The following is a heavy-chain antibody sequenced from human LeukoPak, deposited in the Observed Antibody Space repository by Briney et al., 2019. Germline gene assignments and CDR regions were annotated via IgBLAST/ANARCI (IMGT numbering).Heavy chain of an antibody. D-gene: IGHD5-24*01. J-gene: IGHJ3*01. V-gene: IGHV4-61*02. Sequence: SETLSLACSVSGASVSTTAYFWNWIRQPAGEGLEWIGRIYASGNTHYNPSLKSRVTMSLDTSKNQFSLTMNSVTAADSAVYFCASYREAYDLYPHGLDVWGRGTVVTVSS. CDR3: ASYREAYDLYPHGLDV. CDR2: IYASGNT. CDR1: GASVSTTAYF.